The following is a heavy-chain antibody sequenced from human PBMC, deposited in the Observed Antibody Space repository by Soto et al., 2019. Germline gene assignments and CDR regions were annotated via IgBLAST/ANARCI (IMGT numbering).Heavy chain of an antibody. V-gene: IGHV3-74*01. D-gene: IGHD2-21*02. CDR1: GFNFTNHW. J-gene: IGHJ5*02. CDR3: ARESGDWPLNWFDP. CDR2: ITSDGKSK. Sequence: VHLVESGGGLVQPGGSLRLSCAASGFNFTNHWMHWVRQAPGKGLVWVSRITSDGKSKDYAESVKGRFAISRDNAKNTVYLQMNGLTVEDTAVYYCARESGDWPLNWFDPWGQGTLVTVSS.